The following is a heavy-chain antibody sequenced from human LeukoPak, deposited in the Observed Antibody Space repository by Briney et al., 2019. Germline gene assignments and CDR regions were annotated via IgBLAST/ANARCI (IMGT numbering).Heavy chain of an antibody. CDR2: INPNRGGT. CDR3: ARGGKKQMATTPCGY. J-gene: IGHJ4*02. V-gene: IGHV1-2*02. D-gene: IGHD5-24*01. CDR1: GYTFTGYY. Sequence: ASVKVSCKASGYTFTGYYMYWVRQAPRQRREWIGWINPNRGGTNYAQKFHGRVTMTRDTSISTAYMELSRLRSDDTAVYYCARGGKKQMATTPCGYWGQGTLVTVSS.